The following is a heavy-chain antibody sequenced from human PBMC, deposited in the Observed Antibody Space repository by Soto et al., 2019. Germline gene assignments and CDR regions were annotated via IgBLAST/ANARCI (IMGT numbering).Heavy chain of an antibody. J-gene: IGHJ6*02. CDR2: IIPIFGTA. CDR3: VSRITFGGVIVMSDYYGMDV. Sequence: SCKASGGTFSSYAISWVRQAPGQGLEWMGGIIPIFGTANYAQKFQGRVTITADKSTSTAYMELSSLRSEDTAVYYCVSRITFGGVIVMSDYYGMDVWGQGTTVTVSS. D-gene: IGHD3-16*02. CDR1: GGTFSSYA. V-gene: IGHV1-69*06.